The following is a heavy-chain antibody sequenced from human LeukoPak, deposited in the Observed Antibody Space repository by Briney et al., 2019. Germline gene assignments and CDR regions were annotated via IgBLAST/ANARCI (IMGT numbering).Heavy chain of an antibody. V-gene: IGHV3-21*01. J-gene: IGHJ4*02. CDR1: GFTFSSYS. CDR3: ARVGFYDFWSGINFFDY. D-gene: IGHD3-3*01. CDR2: ITSSSST. Sequence: GGSLRLSRAASGFTFSSYSVNWVRQAPGKGLEWVSSITSSSSTYYSDSVKGRFTISRDNAKNSLYLQINSLRVEDTAVYYCARVGFYDFWSGINFFDYWGQGTLVTVSS.